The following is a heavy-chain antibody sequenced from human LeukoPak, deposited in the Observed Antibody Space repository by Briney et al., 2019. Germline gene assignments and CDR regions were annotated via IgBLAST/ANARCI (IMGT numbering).Heavy chain of an antibody. J-gene: IGHJ4*02. CDR1: GFTFRSYW. CDR2: ISQDGTKQ. CDR3: VRRNLFDY. V-gene: IGHV3-7*03. Sequence: GGSLRLSCAVSGFTFRSYWMSWLRQAPGKGLECVASISQDGTKQRYVDSVRGRFTISRDDAKNSVYLQMNNLRVQDTAVYYCVRRNLFDYWGQGTLVTVSS.